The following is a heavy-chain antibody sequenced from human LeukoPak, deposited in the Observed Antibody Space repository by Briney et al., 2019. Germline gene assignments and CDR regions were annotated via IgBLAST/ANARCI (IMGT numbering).Heavy chain of an antibody. CDR1: GFTFSSYA. Sequence: GRSLRLSCAASGFTFSSYAMHWVRQAPGKGLEWVAVISYDGSNKYYADSVKGRFTISRDSSKNTLYLQMNSLRAEDTAVYYCARDWVYSGSYGGVGYFDYWGQGTLVTVSS. V-gene: IGHV3-30-3*01. J-gene: IGHJ4*02. CDR3: ARDWVYSGSYGGVGYFDY. CDR2: ISYDGSNK. D-gene: IGHD1-26*01.